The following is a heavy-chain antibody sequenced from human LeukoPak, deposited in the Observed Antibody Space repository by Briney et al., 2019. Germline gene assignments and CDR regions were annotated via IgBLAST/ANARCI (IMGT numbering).Heavy chain of an antibody. D-gene: IGHD2-2*01. CDR1: GFTFSTYA. Sequence: GGSLRLSCAASGFTFSTYAASWVRQAPGKGLEWVSAITGSGGSTYYADSVKGRFTISRDNSKNTFYLQMNSLRAEDTAVYYCKKGHYCSSPKCHWFDPWGQGTLVTVSS. CDR3: KKGHYCSSPKCHWFDP. J-gene: IGHJ5*02. CDR2: ITGSGGST. V-gene: IGHV3-23*01.